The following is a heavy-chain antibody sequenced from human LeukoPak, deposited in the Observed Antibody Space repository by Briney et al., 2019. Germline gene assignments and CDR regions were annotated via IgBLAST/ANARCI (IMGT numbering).Heavy chain of an antibody. J-gene: IGHJ4*02. D-gene: IGHD6-19*01. CDR2: IYYSGST. CDR1: GGSISSYY. V-gene: IGHV4-59*01. CDR3: ARLSNSYSSGWALRVFFDY. Sequence: SETLPLTCTVSGGSISSYYWSWIRQPPGKGLEWIGYIYYSGSTNYNPSLKSRVTISVDTSKNQFSLKLSSVTAADTAVYYCARLSNSYSSGWALRVFFDYWGQGTLVTVSS.